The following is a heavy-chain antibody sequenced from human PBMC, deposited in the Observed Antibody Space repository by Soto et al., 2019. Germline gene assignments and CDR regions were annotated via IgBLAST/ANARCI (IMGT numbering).Heavy chain of an antibody. D-gene: IGHD6-6*01. Sequence: GGSLRLSCAASGFTFSSYSLNWVRQSPGKGLEWVSSISGGGRDIKYGDSVKGRFIISRDNAMDSLHLQMYSLRADDTAIYFCATSLAVQLGYYGMDVWGPGTTVTVSS. CDR3: ATSLAVQLGYYGMDV. CDR2: ISGGGRDI. CDR1: GFTFSSYS. J-gene: IGHJ6*02. V-gene: IGHV3-21*01.